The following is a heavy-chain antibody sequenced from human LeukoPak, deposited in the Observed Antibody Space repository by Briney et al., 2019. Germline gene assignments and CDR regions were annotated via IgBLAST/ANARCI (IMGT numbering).Heavy chain of an antibody. Sequence: SETLSLTCTVSGASITNYYWSWIRQSAGKGLEWIGRIYPSGSTHSNPSLKSRVTMSLDTSKSQFSLGLSSVTAADTAVYYCARVRPNWNDGTFDYWGQGTLVTVSS. CDR1: GASITNYY. CDR2: IYPSGST. CDR3: ARVRPNWNDGTFDY. J-gene: IGHJ4*02. V-gene: IGHV4-4*07. D-gene: IGHD1-1*01.